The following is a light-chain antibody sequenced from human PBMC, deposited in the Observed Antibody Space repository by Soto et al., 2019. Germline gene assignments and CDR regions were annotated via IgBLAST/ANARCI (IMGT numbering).Light chain of an antibody. J-gene: IGLJ1*01. CDR3: CSHAGSRSYV. CDR1: SSDVGSYNL. CDR2: EGS. Sequence: QSALTQPASVSGSPGQSITISCTGTSSDVGSYNLVSWYQQHPGKAPKLMIYEGSKRPSGVSNRFSGSKSGNTASLTISGLQAEDEGDYYCCSHAGSRSYVFGTGTKVXVL. V-gene: IGLV2-23*01.